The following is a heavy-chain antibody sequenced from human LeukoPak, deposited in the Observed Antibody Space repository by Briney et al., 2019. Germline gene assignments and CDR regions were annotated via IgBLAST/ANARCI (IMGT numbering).Heavy chain of an antibody. CDR2: IYYSGST. CDR3: ARGGPGYYYGMDV. D-gene: IGHD1-26*01. V-gene: IGHV4-39*07. CDR1: GGSISSSSYY. J-gene: IGHJ6*02. Sequence: SETLSLTCTVSGGSISSSSYYWGWVRQPPGKGLEWIGSIYYSGSTNYNPSLKSRVTISVDQSKNQFSLKLSSVTAADTAVYYCARGGPGYYYGMDVWGQGTTVTVSS.